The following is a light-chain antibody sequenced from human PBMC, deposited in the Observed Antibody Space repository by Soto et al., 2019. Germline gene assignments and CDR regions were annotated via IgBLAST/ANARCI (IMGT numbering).Light chain of an antibody. V-gene: IGKV1-5*01. CDR2: DAS. J-gene: IGKJ1*01. CDR3: QQYNSYSRT. CDR1: QTISNW. Sequence: DMHMAQAPSFLCACVWDRVTISCLASQTISNWLAWYQQKPGKVPKLQSYDASSLESRVSLRFSGSGSGTEFTLTISSLQPDDFATYYCQQYNSYSRTVGSGTKVDIK.